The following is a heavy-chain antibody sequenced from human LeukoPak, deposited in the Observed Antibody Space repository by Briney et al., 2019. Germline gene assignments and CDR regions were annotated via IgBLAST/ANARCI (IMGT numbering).Heavy chain of an antibody. CDR2: IRYDGSNK. D-gene: IGHD3-22*01. J-gene: IGHJ3*02. Sequence: PGGSLRLSCAASGFTFSSYGMHWVRQAPGKGLEWVAFIRYDGSNKYYADSVKGRFTISRDNSKNTLYLQMNSLRAEDTAVYYCATDYYDSSGLDIWGQGTTVTVSS. V-gene: IGHV3-30*02. CDR3: ATDYYDSSGLDI. CDR1: GFTFSSYG.